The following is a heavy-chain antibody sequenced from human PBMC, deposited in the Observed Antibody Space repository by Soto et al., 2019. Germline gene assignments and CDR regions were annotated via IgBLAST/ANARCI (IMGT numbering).Heavy chain of an antibody. J-gene: IGHJ4*02. CDR3: AKDILREMGYCSSTSCYLSPPQ. CDR1: GFTFDDYA. V-gene: IGHV3-9*01. CDR2: ISWNSGSI. D-gene: IGHD2-2*01. Sequence: DVQLVESGGGLVQPGRSLRLSCAASGFTFDDYAMHWVRQAPGKGLEWVSGISWNSGSIGYADSVKGRFTISRDNAKNSLYLQMNSLRAEDTALYYCAKDILREMGYCSSTSCYLSPPQWGQGTLVTVSS.